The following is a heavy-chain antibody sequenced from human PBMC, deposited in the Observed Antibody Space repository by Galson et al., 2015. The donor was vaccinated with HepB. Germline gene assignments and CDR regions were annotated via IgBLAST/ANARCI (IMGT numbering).Heavy chain of an antibody. CDR3: ARDYKLSRERVQLFDAGDYYYYGMDV. D-gene: IGHD5-18*01. V-gene: IGHV1-18*01. CDR1: GYTFTSYG. CDR2: IGAYNGNT. Sequence: SVKVSCKASGYTFTSYGISWARQAPGQGLEWMGWIGAYNGNTNYAQKLQGRVTMTTDTSTSTAYMELRSLRSDDTAVYYCARDYKLSRERVQLFDAGDYYYYGMDVWGQGTTVTVSS. J-gene: IGHJ6*02.